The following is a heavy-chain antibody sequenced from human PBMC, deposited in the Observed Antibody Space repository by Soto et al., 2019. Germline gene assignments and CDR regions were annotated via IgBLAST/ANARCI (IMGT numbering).Heavy chain of an antibody. D-gene: IGHD1-26*01. J-gene: IGHJ4*02. Sequence: SVKVSCKASGFTFTSSAVQWVRQARGQRLEWIGWIVVGSGNTNYAQKFQERVTITRDMSTSTAYMELSSLRSEDTAVYYRAASGSYPKVENDYWGQGTLVTVSS. CDR3: AASGSYPKVENDY. CDR2: IVVGSGNT. CDR1: GFTFTSSA. V-gene: IGHV1-58*01.